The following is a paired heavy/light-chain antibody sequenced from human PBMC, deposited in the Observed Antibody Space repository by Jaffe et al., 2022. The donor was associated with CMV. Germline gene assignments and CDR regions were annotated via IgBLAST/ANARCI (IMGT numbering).Light chain of an antibody. CDR2: DAS. CDR3: QQYEILPLT. V-gene: IGKV1-33*01. J-gene: IGKJ4*01. CDR1: HDIRDY. Sequence: DIQMTQSPSSLSASVGDRVTLTCQASHDIRDYLNWYQQKPGKAPKLLIYDASNLETGVPSRFSGSGSGTDFTFTISSLQPEDIATYYCQQYEILPLTFGGGTKVEIK.
Heavy chain of an antibody. CDR2: IHAGYGTT. CDR3: AKARRRYNWNLYYFDF. J-gene: IGHJ4*02. D-gene: IGHD1-20*01. Sequence: QVQLVQSGAEVKKPGASVRVSCKASGYTFISDAMHWVRQAPGQRLEWMGWIHAGYGTTKYSRKFQGRVTITSDTSASTAYMELSSLRSEDTAMYYCAKARRRYNWNLYYFDFWGQGTLVTVSS. CDR1: GYTFISDA. V-gene: IGHV1-3*01.